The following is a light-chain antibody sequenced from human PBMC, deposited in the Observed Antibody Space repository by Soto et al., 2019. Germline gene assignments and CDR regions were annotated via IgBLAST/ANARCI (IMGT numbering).Light chain of an antibody. CDR2: GAS. Sequence: EIVVTQSPGTLSLSPGERATLSCRASQSVSSTYLAWYQQTPGQAPRLLIYGASSRATGIPDRFSGSGSGTDFTLTISRLEPEDFAVYYCQQYGNSPVTFGHGTKVDIK. J-gene: IGKJ1*01. V-gene: IGKV3-20*01. CDR1: QSVSSTY. CDR3: QQYGNSPVT.